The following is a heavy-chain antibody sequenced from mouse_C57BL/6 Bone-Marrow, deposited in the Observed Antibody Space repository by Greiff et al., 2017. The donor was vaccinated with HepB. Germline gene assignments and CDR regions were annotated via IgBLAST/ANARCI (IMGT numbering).Heavy chain of an antibody. V-gene: IGHV5-15*01. Sequence: DVKLVESGGGLVQPGGSLKLSCAASGFTFSDYGMAWVRQAPRKGPEWVAFISNLAYSIYYADTVTGRFTISREKAKNTLYLEMSSLRSEDTAMYYCARQSTSADCYFDVWGTGTTVTVSS. J-gene: IGHJ1*03. D-gene: IGHD2-14*01. CDR2: ISNLAYSI. CDR3: ARQSTSADCYFDV. CDR1: GFTFSDYG.